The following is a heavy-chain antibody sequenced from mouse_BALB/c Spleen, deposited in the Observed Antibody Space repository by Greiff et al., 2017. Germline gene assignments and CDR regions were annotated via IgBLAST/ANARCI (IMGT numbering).Heavy chain of an antibody. Sequence: VHLPQPGAELLRPGGSGKIPSKGSGYTFTDYVMHWVKQSHAKRLEGFGVISTDYGDASYNQKYKGKATMTVDKSSSTAYMELVRMTCEDSTIYSCARGADGYLDYWGQGTTLTVSA. CDR3: ARGADGYLDY. CDR2: ISTDYGDA. D-gene: IGHD2-3*01. J-gene: IGHJ2*01. CDR1: GYTFTDYV. V-gene: IGHV1S137*01.